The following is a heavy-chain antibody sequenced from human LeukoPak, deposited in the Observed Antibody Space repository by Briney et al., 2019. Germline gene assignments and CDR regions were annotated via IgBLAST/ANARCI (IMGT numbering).Heavy chain of an antibody. V-gene: IGHV3-23*01. CDR3: AELGITMIGGV. CDR1: GFTFSRYA. Sequence: GGSLRLSCAASGFTFSRYAMSWVRQAPGKGLEWVSAVSPSGTTPYYADSVKGRFTISRDNAKNSLYLQMNSLRAEDTAVYYCAELGITMIGGVWGKGTTVTISS. D-gene: IGHD3-10*02. CDR2: VSPSGTTP. J-gene: IGHJ6*04.